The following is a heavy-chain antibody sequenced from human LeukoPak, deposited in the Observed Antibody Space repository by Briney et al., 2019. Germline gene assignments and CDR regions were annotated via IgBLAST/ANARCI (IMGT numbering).Heavy chain of an antibody. CDR2: ISGSGGST. V-gene: IGHV3-23*01. D-gene: IGHD3-22*01. CDR3: AKGYYYDSSGYYNY. Sequence: GGSLRLSCAASGFTFDDYAMHWVRQAPGKGLEWVSAISGSGGSTYYADSVKGRFTISRDNSKNTLYLQMNSLRAEDTAVYYCAKGYYYDSSGYYNYWGQGTLVTVSS. CDR1: GFTFDDYA. J-gene: IGHJ4*02.